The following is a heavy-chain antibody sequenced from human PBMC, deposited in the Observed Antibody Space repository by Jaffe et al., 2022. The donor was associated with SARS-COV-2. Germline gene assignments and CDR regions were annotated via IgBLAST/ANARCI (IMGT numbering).Heavy chain of an antibody. Sequence: QLQLQESGPGLVKPSETLSLTCTVSGGSISSSSYYWGWIRQPPGKGLAWIGSIYYSGSTYYNPSLKSRVTISVDTSKNQFSLKLRSVTAADTAVYYCARQSRDCSGTNCFKWFDPWGLGTLVTVSS. D-gene: IGHD2-2*01. V-gene: IGHV4-39*01. J-gene: IGHJ5*02. CDR2: IYYSGST. CDR1: GGSISSSSYY. CDR3: ARQSRDCSGTNCFKWFDP.